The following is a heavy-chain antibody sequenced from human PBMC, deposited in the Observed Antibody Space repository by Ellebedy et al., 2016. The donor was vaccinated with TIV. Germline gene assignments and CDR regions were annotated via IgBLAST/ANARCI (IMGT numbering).Heavy chain of an antibody. V-gene: IGHV3-7*03. CDR3: ARDPNSPGDTGYGDY. Sequence: PGGSLRLSCAASGFTFTTYWMSWVRQATGKGLEWVANMNQVGSEKYYVDSVKGRFTISIDNAQNSLYLHMNNLRAEDTAVYYCARDPNSPGDTGYGDYWGQGVVVTVST. CDR1: GFTFTTYW. J-gene: IGHJ4*02. CDR2: MNQVGSEK. D-gene: IGHD5-12*01.